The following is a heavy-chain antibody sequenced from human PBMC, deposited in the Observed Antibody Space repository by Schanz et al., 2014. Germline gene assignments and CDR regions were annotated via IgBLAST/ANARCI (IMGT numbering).Heavy chain of an antibody. D-gene: IGHD1-26*01. Sequence: EQVLESGGGLVEPGGSLRLSCAGTGFTFSAYWMTWVRQAPGKGLEWVANIRGDGSEKHYVDSVKGRFTISRDNAKNSLYLQMNSLTAEDTAVYYCAKYGTGKGVSFEYWGQGTLVTVSS. V-gene: IGHV3-7*01. CDR3: AKYGTGKGVSFEY. CDR1: GFTFSAYW. CDR2: IRGDGSEK. J-gene: IGHJ4*02.